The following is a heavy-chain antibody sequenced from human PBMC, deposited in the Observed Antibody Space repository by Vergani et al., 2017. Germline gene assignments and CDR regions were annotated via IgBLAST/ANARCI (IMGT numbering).Heavy chain of an antibody. J-gene: IGHJ4*02. CDR3: ARGDYGIVTGYRY. Sequence: QVQVVQSGAEVKKSGASVKVSCKTSGYTFSNYYMHWVRQAPGQGLEWMGIINPSGGHTNYAQKFQGRVTMTRDTSTSTVYMELSSLRSEDTAIYYCARGDYGIVTGYRYWSQGTLVTVSA. V-gene: IGHV1-46*03. CDR1: GYTFSNYY. D-gene: IGHD3-9*01. CDR2: INPSGGHT.